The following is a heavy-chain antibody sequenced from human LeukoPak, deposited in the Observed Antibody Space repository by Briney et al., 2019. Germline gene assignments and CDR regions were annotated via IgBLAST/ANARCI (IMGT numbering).Heavy chain of an antibody. V-gene: IGHV3-7*01. CDR1: GLTFNRYW. J-gene: IGHJ4*02. D-gene: IGHD3-3*01. CDR3: ARDCLGSQFWSGYYLGPDNYFDY. CDR2: IKQDGTET. Sequence: GGSLRLSCVASGLTFNRYWMSWLRQVPGKGLEWVANIKQDGTETHYVDSVKGRFTISRDNAKSSMYLQMNSLRAEDTAVYYCARDCLGSQFWSGYYLGPDNYFDYWGQGSLVTVSS.